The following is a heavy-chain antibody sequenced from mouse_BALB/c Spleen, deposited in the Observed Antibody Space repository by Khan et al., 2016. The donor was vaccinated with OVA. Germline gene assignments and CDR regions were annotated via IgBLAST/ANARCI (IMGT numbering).Heavy chain of an antibody. Sequence: QVQLQQSGAELVKPGTSVKLSCKASGYTFTSYDINWVRQRPEQGLDWIGWIFPGDGSTKYNEKFKGKATLTTDKSSSTAYMQLSRLTSEDSAVFFGASGGYGAFAYWGQGTLVTVSA. CDR2: IFPGDGST. CDR1: GYTFTSYD. CDR3: ASGGYGAFAY. D-gene: IGHD2-14*01. J-gene: IGHJ3*01. V-gene: IGHV1-85*01.